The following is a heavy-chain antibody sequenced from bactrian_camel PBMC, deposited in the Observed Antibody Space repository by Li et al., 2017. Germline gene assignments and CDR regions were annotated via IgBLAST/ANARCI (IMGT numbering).Heavy chain of an antibody. CDR1: RYTFDDYA. CDR3: AKVNRDEYYFGNWDY. Sequence: QLVESGGGSVQAGETLTLSCTASRYTFDDYAMGWFRQAPGEEREGVSCIDWSGGSTIYADSVKGRFTISRDNAKNTLYLQMNSLKPEDTAMYYCAKVNRDEYYFGNWDYWGQGTQVTVS. CDR2: IDWSGGST. J-gene: IGHJ4*01. V-gene: IGHV3S60*01. D-gene: IGHD2*01.